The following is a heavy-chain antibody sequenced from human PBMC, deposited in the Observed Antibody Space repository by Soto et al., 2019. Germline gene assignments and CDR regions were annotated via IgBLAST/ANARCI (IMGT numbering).Heavy chain of an antibody. CDR1: GGTFSSYA. CDR2: IINIFGKE. J-gene: IGHJ5*02. V-gene: IGHV1-69*13. CDR3: ARGKTSINMIVVVDWFDH. Sequence: ASVKVSCKASGGTFSSYAMSCVRQAPGQGXEWMGGIINIFGKENYAQKLQGRVKINEDEYTSTDYMELSSLRYEDTAVYYCARGKTSINMIVVVDWFDHWGQGTLVTVSS. D-gene: IGHD3-22*01.